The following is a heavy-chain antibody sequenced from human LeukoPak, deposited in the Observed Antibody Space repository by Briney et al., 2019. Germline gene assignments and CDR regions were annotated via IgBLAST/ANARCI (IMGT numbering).Heavy chain of an antibody. J-gene: IGHJ5*02. Sequence: SGGSLRLFCAASGFTFSNFAMMWVRQAPGTGLQWVSTITGYGATFYADSVRGRLTIFRDTSMNTLFLQMNSLGAEDTAVYYCAKGAAAGKVDWFDPWGQGTLVTVSS. CDR1: GFTFSNFA. CDR2: ITGYGAT. D-gene: IGHD6-13*01. V-gene: IGHV3-23*01. CDR3: AKGAAAGKVDWFDP.